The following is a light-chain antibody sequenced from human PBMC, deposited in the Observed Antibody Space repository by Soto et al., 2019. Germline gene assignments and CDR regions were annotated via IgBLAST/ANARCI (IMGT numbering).Light chain of an antibody. Sequence: SVLTQPASVSGSPGQSIAIPCTGSSSDVGFYNYISWYQQHPGKVPKLIIYEVTNRPSGVSNRFSGSKSGNTASLTISGLQAEDEADYYCCSYTTSSTRVFGTGTKVTVL. V-gene: IGLV2-14*01. J-gene: IGLJ1*01. CDR2: EVT. CDR3: CSYTTSSTRV. CDR1: SSDVGFYNY.